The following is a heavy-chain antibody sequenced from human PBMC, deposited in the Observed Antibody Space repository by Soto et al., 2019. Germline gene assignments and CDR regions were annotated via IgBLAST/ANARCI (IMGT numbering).Heavy chain of an antibody. CDR3: ARVPDSSLGTMDV. CDR2: MFPGDSDT. Sequence: PGESLKISCKGSGYSFTTYWIGWMRQLPGQGLEWMGVMFPGDSDTRYSPSFQGQVTMSADPSTNTAYLEWSSLKAADSAMYYCARVPDSSLGTMDVRGQGTTVTVSS. J-gene: IGHJ6*02. CDR1: GYSFTTYW. V-gene: IGHV5-51*01. D-gene: IGHD6-19*01.